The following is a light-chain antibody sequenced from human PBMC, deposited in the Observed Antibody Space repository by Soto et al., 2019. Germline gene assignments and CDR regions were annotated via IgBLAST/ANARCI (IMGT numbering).Light chain of an antibody. CDR1: SSDVGGYNY. J-gene: IGLJ2*01. CDR2: DVS. Sequence: QSPLTQPASVSGSPGHSITISCTGTSSDVGGYNYVSWYQQHPGKAPKLMIYDVSDRPSGVSNRFSGSKSGNTASLTISGLQAEDEADYYCSSYTSSSTLVVFGGGTKLTVL. V-gene: IGLV2-14*03. CDR3: SSYTSSSTLVV.